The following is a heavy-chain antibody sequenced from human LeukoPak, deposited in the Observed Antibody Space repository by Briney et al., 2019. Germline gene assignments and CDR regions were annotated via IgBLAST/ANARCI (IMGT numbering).Heavy chain of an antibody. J-gene: IGHJ4*02. V-gene: IGHV4-4*07. CDR2: IYTSGST. Sequence: PSETLSLTCTVSGGSISSYYWSWIRQPAGKGLEWIGRIYTSGSTNYNPSLKSRVTMSVDTSKNQFSLKLSSVTAADTAVYYCARGVLKGGDHKYYFDYWGQGTLVTVSS. CDR3: ARGVLKGGDHKYYFDY. CDR1: GGSISSYY. D-gene: IGHD4-17*01.